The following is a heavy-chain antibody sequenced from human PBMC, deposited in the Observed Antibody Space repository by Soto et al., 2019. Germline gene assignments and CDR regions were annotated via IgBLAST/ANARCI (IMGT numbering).Heavy chain of an antibody. Sequence: SETLSLTCTVSGGSISSSSYYWGWIRQPPGKGLEWIGSIYYSGSTYYNPSLKCRVTISVDTSKNQFSLKLSSVTAADTAVYYCASATRIAAAGPSYGMDVWGQGTTVTVSS. J-gene: IGHJ6*02. CDR2: IYYSGST. CDR1: GGSISSSSYY. D-gene: IGHD6-13*01. V-gene: IGHV4-39*01. CDR3: ASATRIAAAGPSYGMDV.